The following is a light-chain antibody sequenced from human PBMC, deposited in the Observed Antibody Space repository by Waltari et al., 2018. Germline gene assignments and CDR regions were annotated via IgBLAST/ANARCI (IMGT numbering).Light chain of an antibody. CDR2: DAS. V-gene: IGKV3-11*01. Sequence: EIVLAQSPATLSLSPGEGATLSCRASQSVGRFLAWYQRKPGQAPVLLIYDASDRATGTPARFSGSGSGTDFPLTISSLEPEDVAVYYCQHRGNWPLLAFGQGTRLEIK. CDR1: QSVGRF. J-gene: IGKJ5*01. CDR3: QHRGNWPLLA.